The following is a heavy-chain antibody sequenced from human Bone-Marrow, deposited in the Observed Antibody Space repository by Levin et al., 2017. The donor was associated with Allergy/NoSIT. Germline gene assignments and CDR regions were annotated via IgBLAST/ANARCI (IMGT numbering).Heavy chain of an antibody. CDR2: IGGSGNT. Sequence: GGSLRLSCAASGVSFSNSAMSWVRQAPGKGLEWVSTIGGSGNTYYADSVKGRFTISRDSSKSTLYLQMNSLRAEDTAIYYCAKRTTGGLYAFDIWGQGTVVTVSS. J-gene: IGHJ3*02. CDR1: GVSFSNSA. V-gene: IGHV3-23*01. D-gene: IGHD2-8*02. CDR3: AKRTTGGLYAFDI.